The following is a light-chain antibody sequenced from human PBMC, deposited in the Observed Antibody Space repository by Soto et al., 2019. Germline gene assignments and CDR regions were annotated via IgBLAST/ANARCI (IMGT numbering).Light chain of an antibody. J-gene: IGKJ5*01. CDR3: QNYHLALGT. Sequence: DIQMTQSPSSLYASVGDTDTITCRASQDIINHLAWYQQRPGKVPNLLIYGASTLHSGVPSRFRGSGSGTHFTLTISSLQPEDVATYYCQNYHLALGTFGEGTRVEIK. CDR1: QDIINH. CDR2: GAS. V-gene: IGKV1-27*01.